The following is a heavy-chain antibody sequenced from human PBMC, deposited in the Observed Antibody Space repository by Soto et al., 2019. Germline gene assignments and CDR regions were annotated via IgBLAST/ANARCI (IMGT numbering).Heavy chain of an antibody. CDR1: GFTFSSFG. V-gene: IGHV3-30*03. CDR2: ISNDGNHK. Sequence: SLRLSCAASGFTFSSFGMHWVRRAPGKGLEWVAAISNDGNHKYYADSVKGRFTISRDNSKNTLYLQMDSLKSDDTAVYSCAIQDGGVVYWGQGTLVTVSS. CDR3: AIQDGGVVY. J-gene: IGHJ4*02. D-gene: IGHD3-16*01.